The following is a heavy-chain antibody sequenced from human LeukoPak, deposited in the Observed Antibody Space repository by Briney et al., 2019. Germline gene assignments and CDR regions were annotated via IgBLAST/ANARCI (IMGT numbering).Heavy chain of an antibody. CDR2: INHSGST. CDR3: ASLGGYSGYDWDWFDP. D-gene: IGHD5-12*01. Sequence: SETLSLTCAVSGGSISSGGYSWRWIRQPPGKGLGWIGYINHSGSTNYNLSLKSRVTISVDTSKNQFSLKLSSVTAADTAVYYCASLGGYSGYDWDWFDPWGQGTLVTVSS. V-gene: IGHV4-30-2*01. J-gene: IGHJ5*02. CDR1: GGSISSGGYS.